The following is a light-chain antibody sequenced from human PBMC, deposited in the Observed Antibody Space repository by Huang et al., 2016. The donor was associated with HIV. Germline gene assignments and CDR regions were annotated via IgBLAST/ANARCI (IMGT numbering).Light chain of an antibody. CDR1: QSVSSY. V-gene: IGKV3-11*01. CDR3: QQRSNWPRT. Sequence: EIVLTQSPATLSLSPGERATLSCRASQSVSSYLAWYQQKPGQAPRLLIYDASRRATGIPARFSGSGSWTDFTLTISSLEPEDFAVYYCQQRSNWPRTFGQGTKVEIK. CDR2: DAS. J-gene: IGKJ1*01.